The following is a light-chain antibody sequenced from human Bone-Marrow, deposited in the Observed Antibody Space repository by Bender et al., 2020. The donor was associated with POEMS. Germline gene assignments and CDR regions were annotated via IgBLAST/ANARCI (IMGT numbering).Light chain of an antibody. Sequence: QLVLTQSPSASASLGASVRLTCTLTSGHKNNAIAWHQQLPGKGPRYLMRLNTDGSQSKGDGLPDRFSGSRSGAERYLIISSLQSEDEADYYCQAWDSGFVIFGGGTKLTVL. CDR2: LNTDGSQ. V-gene: IGLV4-69*01. CDR1: SGHKNNA. J-gene: IGLJ2*01. CDR3: QAWDSGFVI.